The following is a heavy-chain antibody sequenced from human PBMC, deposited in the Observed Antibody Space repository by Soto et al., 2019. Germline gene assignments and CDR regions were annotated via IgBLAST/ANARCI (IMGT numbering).Heavy chain of an antibody. J-gene: IGHJ6*02. CDR2: IDWDDDK. CDR3: ARAPSGDCKNGMDV. V-gene: IGHV2-70*01. D-gene: IGHD2-21*02. CDR1: GFSLNTRGMC. Sequence: SGPTLVNPTQTLTLTCTFSGFSLNTRGMCVSWIRQPPGKALECLALIDWDDDKYYSSSLKTRLTISKDTSKSQVVFTMTNMDPADTATYYCARAPSGDCKNGMDVWGQGTTVTVSS.